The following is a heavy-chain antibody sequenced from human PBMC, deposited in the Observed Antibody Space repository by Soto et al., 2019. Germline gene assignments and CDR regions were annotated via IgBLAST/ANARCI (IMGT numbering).Heavy chain of an antibody. CDR2: FDPEDGET. D-gene: IGHD3-22*01. V-gene: IGHV1-24*01. CDR3: ATGYYDSSGYYYRY. CDR1: GYTLTELS. J-gene: IGHJ4*02. Sequence: GASVKVSCKVSGYTLTELSMHWVRQAPGKGLEWMGGFDPEDGETIYAQKFQGRVTMTEDTSTDTAYMELSSLRSEDTAVYYCATGYYDSSGYYYRYWGQGTLVTVSS.